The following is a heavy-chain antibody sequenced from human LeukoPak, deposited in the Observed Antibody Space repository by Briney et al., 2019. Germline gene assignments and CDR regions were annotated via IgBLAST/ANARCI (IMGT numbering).Heavy chain of an antibody. Sequence: ASVKVSCKASGYTFSVNYIHWVRQAPGQGLEWMGWINPHSGGTNYGENFQGRVTLTRDTSISTAYMDLSSLISDDTAVYYCAREFKRVTAFDIWGQGTMVTVSS. CDR3: AREFKRVTAFDI. CDR2: INPHSGGT. J-gene: IGHJ3*02. V-gene: IGHV1-2*02. CDR1: GYTFSVNY. D-gene: IGHD2-21*02.